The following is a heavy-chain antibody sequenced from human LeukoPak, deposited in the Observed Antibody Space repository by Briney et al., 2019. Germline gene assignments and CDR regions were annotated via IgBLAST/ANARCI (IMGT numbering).Heavy chain of an antibody. CDR1: GFTFDDYA. D-gene: IGHD4-17*01. CDR2: ISWNSGSI. CDR3: AKAYEGMFLGDYYYFDY. Sequence: PGGSLRLSCAASGFTFDDYAMHWVRQAPGKGLEWVSGISWNSGSIGYADSVKGRFTISRDNAKNSLYLQMNSLRAEDTALYYCAKAYEGMFLGDYYYFDYWGQGTLVTVSS. J-gene: IGHJ4*02. V-gene: IGHV3-9*01.